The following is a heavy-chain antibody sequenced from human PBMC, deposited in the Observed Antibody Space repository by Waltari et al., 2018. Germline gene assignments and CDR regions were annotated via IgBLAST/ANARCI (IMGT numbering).Heavy chain of an antibody. J-gene: IGHJ4*02. CDR2: FDPEDGET. CDR1: GYTLTELS. Sequence: QVQLVQSGAEVKKPGASVKVSCKVSGYTLTELSMHWVRQAPGKGLEWMGGFDPEDGETIYAQKCQGRVTMTEDTATDTAYMELSSLRSEDTAVYYCATDPRTYCSSTSCYSADYWGQGTLVTVSS. V-gene: IGHV1-24*01. CDR3: ATDPRTYCSSTSCYSADY. D-gene: IGHD2-2*01.